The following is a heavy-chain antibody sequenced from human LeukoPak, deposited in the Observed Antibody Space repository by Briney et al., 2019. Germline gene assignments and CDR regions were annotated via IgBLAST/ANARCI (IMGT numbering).Heavy chain of an antibody. J-gene: IGHJ4*02. D-gene: IGHD6-19*01. CDR2: IYHSGTT. CDR1: GYSINGGYY. Sequence: PSETLSLTCTVSGYSINGGYYWGWTRQPPGKGLEWIGIIYHSGTTYSNPSLKSRVTISVDTSKNQFSLKLSSVTAADTAVYYCARAQRWLPFTYWGQGTLVTVSS. CDR3: ARAQRWLPFTY. V-gene: IGHV4-38-2*02.